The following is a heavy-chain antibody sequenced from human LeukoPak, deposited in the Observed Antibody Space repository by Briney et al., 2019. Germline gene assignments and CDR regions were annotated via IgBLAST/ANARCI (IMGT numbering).Heavy chain of an antibody. D-gene: IGHD6-6*01. CDR1: GGTFSSYA. V-gene: IGHV1-69*05. CDR3: ARGIAARPDYYYYSYMDV. J-gene: IGHJ6*03. Sequence: GASVKVSCKASGGTFSSYAISWVRQAPGQGLEWMGGIIPIFGTANYAQKFQGRVTITTDESTTTPYMDLPSLRSEDPAVYYCARGIAARPDYYYYSYMDVWGKGTTVTVSS. CDR2: IIPIFGTA.